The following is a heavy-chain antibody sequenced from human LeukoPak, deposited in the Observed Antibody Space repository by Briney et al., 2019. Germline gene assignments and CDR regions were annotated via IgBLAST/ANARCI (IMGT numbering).Heavy chain of an antibody. CDR1: GFTFSSYS. V-gene: IGHV3-48*01. CDR3: ASSWEY. CDR2: ISSNSDTI. J-gene: IGHJ4*02. D-gene: IGHD1-26*01. Sequence: RTGGSLRLSCAASGFTFSSYSMNWVRQAPGKGLEWVSYISSNSDTIYYADSVKGRFTISRDNAKSSLYLQMNSLRAEDTAVYYCASSWEYWGQGTLVTVSS.